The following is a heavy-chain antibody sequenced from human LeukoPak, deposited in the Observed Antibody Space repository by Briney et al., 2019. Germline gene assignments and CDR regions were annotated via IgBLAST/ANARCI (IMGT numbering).Heavy chain of an antibody. CDR3: ARLASTPRRHDAFDI. Sequence: ASVKVSCKSSVYTITDYYIHWVRQAPGHGLEWMGWINTNSSGTILAQKFQGRVTMTRETSINTAYMELSSLRSDDTAVYYCARLASTPRRHDAFDIWGQGTMVTVSS. V-gene: IGHV1-2*02. J-gene: IGHJ3*02. CDR2: INTNSSGT. CDR1: VYTITDYY.